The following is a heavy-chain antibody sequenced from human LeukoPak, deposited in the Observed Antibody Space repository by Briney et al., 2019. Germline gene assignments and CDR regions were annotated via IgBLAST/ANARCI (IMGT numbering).Heavy chain of an antibody. Sequence: GASVTVSCTASGYTFTSYDINWVRQATGQGLEWMGWMNPNSGNTGYAQEFQGRVTMTRNTSISTAYMELSSLRSEDTAVYYCARDAHNYYDSSGYYYVSFDPWGQGTLVTVSS. J-gene: IGHJ5*02. CDR1: GYTFTSYD. CDR3: ARDAHNYYDSSGYYYVSFDP. D-gene: IGHD3-22*01. CDR2: MNPNSGNT. V-gene: IGHV1-8*01.